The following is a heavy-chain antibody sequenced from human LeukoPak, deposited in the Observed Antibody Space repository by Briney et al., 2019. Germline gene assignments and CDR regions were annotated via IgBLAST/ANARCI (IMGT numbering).Heavy chain of an antibody. CDR2: TYYRSEWYS. V-gene: IGHV6-1*01. D-gene: IGHD2-21*02. CDR1: GDSVSINSAA. CDR3: ARDSAPGGDCYFDY. Sequence: SQTLSLTCAISGDSVSINSAAWKSIRQSPSRGLEWQGRTYYRSEWYSDSAVSVRSRITINTDTSKNQFSRQLNSVTPEDTAVYYCARDSAPGGDCYFDYWGQGTLVTVSS. J-gene: IGHJ4*02.